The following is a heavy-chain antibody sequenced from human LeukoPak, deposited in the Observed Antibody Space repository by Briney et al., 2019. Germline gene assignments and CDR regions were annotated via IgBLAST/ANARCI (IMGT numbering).Heavy chain of an antibody. CDR3: ARDCEQWLVSGYMDV. CDR2: ISSNGGST. J-gene: IGHJ6*03. D-gene: IGHD6-19*01. V-gene: IGHV3-64*01. CDR1: GFTFSSYA. Sequence: GGSLRLSCAASGFTFSSYAMHWVRQAPGKGLEYVSAISSNGGSTYYANSVKGRFTISRDNSKNTLYLQMGSLRAEDMAVYYCARDCEQWLVSGYMDVWGKGTTVTVSS.